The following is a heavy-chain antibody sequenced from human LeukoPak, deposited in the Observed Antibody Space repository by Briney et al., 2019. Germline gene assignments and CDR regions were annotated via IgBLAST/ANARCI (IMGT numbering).Heavy chain of an antibody. Sequence: GGSLRLSCAASGFTFNSYTMNWVRQAPGKGLEWVSSISPTSDYIYYAGSVTGRFTTSRDNAKNSLYLQMNSLRAEDTAVYYCARGSYGDYDYWGQGTLVTVSS. J-gene: IGHJ4*01. V-gene: IGHV3-21*01. CDR1: GFTFNSYT. CDR2: ISPTSDYI. D-gene: IGHD4-17*01. CDR3: ARGSYGDYDY.